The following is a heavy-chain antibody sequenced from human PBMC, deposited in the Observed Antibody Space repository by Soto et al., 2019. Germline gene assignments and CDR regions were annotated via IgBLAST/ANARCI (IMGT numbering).Heavy chain of an antibody. J-gene: IGHJ6*02. CDR3: ARVRDYYDSSGYYNYYYYGMDV. CDR2: IIPIFGTA. V-gene: IGHV1-69*13. CDR1: GGTFSSYA. Sequence: SVKVSFKASGGTFSSYAISWVRQAPGQGLEWMGRIIPIFGTANYAQKFQGRVTITADESTSTAYMELSSLRSEDTAVYYCARVRDYYDSSGYYNYYYYGMDVWGQGTTVTVSS. D-gene: IGHD3-22*01.